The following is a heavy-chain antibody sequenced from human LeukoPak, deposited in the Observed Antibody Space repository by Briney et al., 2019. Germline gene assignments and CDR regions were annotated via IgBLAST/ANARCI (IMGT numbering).Heavy chain of an antibody. CDR3: ARDRYYVPDY. Sequence: GGPLRLSCAASGFTFSSTWMHWFRQGAGKGLVWVSRITSDGRTTIYADSVKGRFSISRDSAKNTLYLQMNSLRAEDTAVYYCARDRYYVPDYWGQGTLVTVSS. D-gene: IGHD3-10*02. CDR2: ITSDGRTT. CDR1: GFTFSSTW. V-gene: IGHV3-74*01. J-gene: IGHJ4*02.